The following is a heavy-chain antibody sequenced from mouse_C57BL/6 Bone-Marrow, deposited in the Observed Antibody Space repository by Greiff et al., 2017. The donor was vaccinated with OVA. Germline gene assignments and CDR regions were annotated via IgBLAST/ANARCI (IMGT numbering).Heavy chain of an antibody. J-gene: IGHJ3*01. CDR3: ARGLYYYGSSDSWFAY. D-gene: IGHD1-1*01. CDR2: INPSSGYT. V-gene: IGHV1-7*01. Sequence: VQLQQSGAELAKPGASVKLSCKASGYTFTSYWMHWVQQRPGQGLEWIGYINPSSGYTKYNQKFKDKATLTADKSSSTAYMQLSSLTYEDSAVYYCARGLYYYGSSDSWFAYWGQGTLVTVSA. CDR1: GYTFTSYW.